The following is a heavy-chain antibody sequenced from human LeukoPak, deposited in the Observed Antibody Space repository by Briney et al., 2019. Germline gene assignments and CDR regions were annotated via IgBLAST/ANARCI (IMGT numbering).Heavy chain of an antibody. Sequence: GGSLRLSCAASGLTFSSYWMSWVRQAPGKGLEWVANIKQDGSEKYYVDSVKGRFTISRDNAKNSLYLQMNSLRAEDTAVYYCARVFSDFWSGYSYGWWFDPWGQGTLVTVSS. CDR3: ARVFSDFWSGYSYGWWFDP. CDR1: GLTFSSYW. D-gene: IGHD3-3*01. CDR2: IKQDGSEK. V-gene: IGHV3-7*01. J-gene: IGHJ5*02.